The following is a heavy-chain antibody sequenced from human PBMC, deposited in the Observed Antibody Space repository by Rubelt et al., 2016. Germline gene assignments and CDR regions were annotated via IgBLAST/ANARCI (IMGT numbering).Heavy chain of an antibody. J-gene: IGHJ4*02. CDR1: GFTFSTYA. Sequence: GGSLRLSCAASGFTFSTYAMIWVRQAPGKGLEWVSGISGSGGGTYYADSVKGRFTISRDNSKNTLYLQMNRLRAEDTAVYYCAKDRAAMVPTPYYFDYWGQGTLVTVSS. CDR3: AKDRAAMVPTPYYFDY. D-gene: IGHD5-18*01. V-gene: IGHV3-23*01. CDR2: ISGSGGGT.